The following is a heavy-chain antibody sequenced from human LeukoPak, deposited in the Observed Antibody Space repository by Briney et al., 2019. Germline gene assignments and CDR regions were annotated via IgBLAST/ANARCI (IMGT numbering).Heavy chain of an antibody. D-gene: IGHD4-17*01. CDR1: GYTVTELS. Sequence: ASVKVSCKVSGYTVTELSIHWVRQAPGKGLEWMGGFVPDEAETVFAGKFQGRVTMAEDTSTNTAYMELTSLRSEDTAVYYCATGQTTPVLVDTLHFWGQGTLVTVSS. CDR3: ATGQTTPVLVDTLHF. CDR2: FVPDEAET. V-gene: IGHV1-24*01. J-gene: IGHJ4*02.